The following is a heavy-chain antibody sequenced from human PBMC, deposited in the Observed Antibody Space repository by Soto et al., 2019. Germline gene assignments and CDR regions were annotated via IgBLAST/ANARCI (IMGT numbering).Heavy chain of an antibody. CDR1: GFTFSSYG. J-gene: IGHJ4*02. CDR2: IWYDGSNK. Sequence: QVQLVESGGGVVQPGRSLRLSCAASGFTFSSYGMHWVRQAPGKGLEWVAVIWYDGSNKYYADFVKGRFTISRDNSKNTLYLKMNSLRAEDTAVYDCAREAFQEPFFDYWGQGTLVTVSS. V-gene: IGHV3-33*01. CDR3: AREAFQEPFFDY. D-gene: IGHD1-26*01.